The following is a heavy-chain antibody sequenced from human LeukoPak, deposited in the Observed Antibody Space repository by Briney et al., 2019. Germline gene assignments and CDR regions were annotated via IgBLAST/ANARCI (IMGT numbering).Heavy chain of an antibody. Sequence: GGSLRLSCVASGFTFSYFGMHWVRQAPGKGLEWVAFIRYDGSNEYYAESVKGRFTISRDNSKNTLYLQMNSLRVEDTAAYYRAKIEGKYQLANIPDSWGQGTLVTVSS. D-gene: IGHD2-2*01. CDR2: IRYDGSNE. CDR1: GFTFSYFG. J-gene: IGHJ4*02. V-gene: IGHV3-30*02. CDR3: AKIEGKYQLANIPDS.